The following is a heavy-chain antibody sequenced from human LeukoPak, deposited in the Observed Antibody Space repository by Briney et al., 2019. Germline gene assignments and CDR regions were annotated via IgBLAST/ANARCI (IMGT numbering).Heavy chain of an antibody. Sequence: SETLSPTCTVSGYSISSSSYYWGWIRQPPGKGLEWIGSIYYSGSTYYNPSLKSRVTISVDTSKNQFSLKLSSVTAADTAVYYCARIVEMATIPYFDYWGQGTLVTVSS. CDR1: GYSISSSSYY. J-gene: IGHJ4*02. V-gene: IGHV4-39*07. D-gene: IGHD5-24*01. CDR3: ARIVEMATIPYFDY. CDR2: IYYSGST.